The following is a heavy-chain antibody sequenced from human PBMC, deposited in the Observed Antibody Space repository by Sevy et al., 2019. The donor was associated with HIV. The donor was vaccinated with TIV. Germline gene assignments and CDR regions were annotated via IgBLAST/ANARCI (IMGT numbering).Heavy chain of an antibody. CDR3: ARGLNYVWGSYRYTKDYFDY. CDR2: ISYDGSNK. CDR1: GFTFSSYA. D-gene: IGHD3-16*02. Sequence: EGSLRLSCAASGFTFSSYAMHWVRQAPGKGLEWVAVISYDGSNKYYADSVKGRFTISRDNSKNTLYLQRNSLRAEDTAVYNCARGLNYVWGSYRYTKDYFDYWGQGTLVTVSS. J-gene: IGHJ4*02. V-gene: IGHV3-30*04.